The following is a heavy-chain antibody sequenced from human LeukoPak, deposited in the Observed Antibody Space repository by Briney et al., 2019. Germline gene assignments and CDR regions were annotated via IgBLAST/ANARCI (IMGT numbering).Heavy chain of an antibody. D-gene: IGHD3-10*01. CDR3: GTDITMVRGAESYYYYGMDV. CDR2: IYSGGST. J-gene: IGHJ6*02. V-gene: IGHV3-53*04. Sequence: GGSLRLSCAASGFTVSSNYMSWVRQAPGKGLEWVSVIYSGGSTYYADSVKGRFTISRHNSKNTLYLQMNSLRAEDTAVYYCGTDITMVRGAESYYYYGMDVWGQGTTVTVSS. CDR1: GFTVSSNY.